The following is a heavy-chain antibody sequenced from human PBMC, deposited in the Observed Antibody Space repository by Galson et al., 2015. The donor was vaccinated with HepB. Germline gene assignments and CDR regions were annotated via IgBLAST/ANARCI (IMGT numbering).Heavy chain of an antibody. J-gene: IGHJ6*03. Sequence: SLRLSCAASGFTFSSYSMNWVRQAPGKGLEWVSYISSSSSTIYYADSVKGRFTISRDNAKNSLYLQMNSLRAEDTAVYYCARDLRLWFSKSDHYYMDVWGKGTTVTVSS. D-gene: IGHD3-10*01. CDR2: ISSSSSTI. CDR1: GFTFSSYS. V-gene: IGHV3-48*01. CDR3: ARDLRLWFSKSDHYYMDV.